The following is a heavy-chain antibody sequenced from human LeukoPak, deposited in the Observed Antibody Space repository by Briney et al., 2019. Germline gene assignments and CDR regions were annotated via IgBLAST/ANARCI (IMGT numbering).Heavy chain of an antibody. CDR1: GGSISSYY. CDR2: IYSSGST. V-gene: IGHV4-59*01. Sequence: PSETLSLTCTVSGGSISSYYWSWLRQPPGKGLEWIGYIYSSGSTNYNPSLKSRVTISVHTSKNQISLKLKSVTAADTALYYCARVLSPINWFDPWGQGTLVTVSS. CDR3: ARVLSPINWFDP. J-gene: IGHJ5*02. D-gene: IGHD3-3*01.